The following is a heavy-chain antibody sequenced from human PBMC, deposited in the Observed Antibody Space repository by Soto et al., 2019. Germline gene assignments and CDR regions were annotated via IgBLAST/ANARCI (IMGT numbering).Heavy chain of an antibody. CDR1: GFTFSSYS. CDR2: ISSSSSTI. D-gene: IGHD6-13*01. V-gene: IGHV3-48*02. J-gene: IGHJ4*02. CDR3: ARDLGGYSSSCVDY. Sequence: EVQLVESGGGLVQPGGSLRLSCAASGFTFSSYSMNWVRQAPGKGLEWVSYISSSSSTIYYADSVKGRFTISRDNAKNSLYLQMNSMRDEDTAVYYCARDLGGYSSSCVDYWGQGTLVTVSS.